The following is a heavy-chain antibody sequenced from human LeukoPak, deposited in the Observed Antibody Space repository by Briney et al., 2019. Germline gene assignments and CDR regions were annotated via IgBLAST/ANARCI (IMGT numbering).Heavy chain of an antibody. V-gene: IGHV3-30-3*01. D-gene: IGHD3-10*01. Sequence: GRSPRLSCAASGFTFSSYAMHWVRQAPGKGLEWVAVISYDGSNKYYADSVKGRFTISRDNSKNTLYLQMNSLRAEDTAVYYCARSITMVRGANSPHFDYWGQGTLVTVSS. CDR3: ARSITMVRGANSPHFDY. J-gene: IGHJ4*02. CDR1: GFTFSSYA. CDR2: ISYDGSNK.